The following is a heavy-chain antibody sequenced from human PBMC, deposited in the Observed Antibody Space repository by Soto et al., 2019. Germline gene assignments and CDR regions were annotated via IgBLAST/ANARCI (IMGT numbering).Heavy chain of an antibody. V-gene: IGHV3-33*01. D-gene: IGHD3-22*01. CDR2: IWYDGSNK. CDR1: GFTFSSYG. J-gene: IGHJ4*02. Sequence: GGSLRLSCAASGFTFSSYGMHWVRQAPGKGLEWVAVIWYDGSNKYYADSVKGRFTISRDNSKSTLYLQMNSLRAEDTAVYYCARAYYDSSGYYDYWGQGTLVTVSS. CDR3: ARAYYDSSGYYDY.